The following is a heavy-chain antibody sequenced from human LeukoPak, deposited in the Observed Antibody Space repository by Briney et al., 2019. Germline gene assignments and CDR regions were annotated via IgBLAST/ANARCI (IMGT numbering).Heavy chain of an antibody. CDR3: ARHRLHRLYYDSGGYYHDAFDI. J-gene: IGHJ3*02. V-gene: IGHV3-11*01. CDR1: GFTFSDYY. Sequence: GGSLRLSCAASGFTFSDYYMSWIRQAPGKGLEWVSYISSSGSTIYYADSVKGRFTISRDNAKNSLYLQMNSLRAEDTAVYYCARHRLHRLYYDSGGYYHDAFDIWGQGTMVTVSS. CDR2: ISSSGSTI. D-gene: IGHD3-22*01.